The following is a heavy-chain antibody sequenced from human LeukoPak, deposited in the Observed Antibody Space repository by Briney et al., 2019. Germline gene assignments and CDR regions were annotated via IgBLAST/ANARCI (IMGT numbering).Heavy chain of an antibody. Sequence: PGGSLRLSCAASGFTFSRYGMQWVRQAPGKGLEWVAIISYDGSNKYYAGSVKGRFTISRDNSKNTLSLLMNSLRAEDTAVFYCAKVRSPLEYYYAMDVWGQGTTVTVS. V-gene: IGHV3-30*18. CDR2: ISYDGSNK. J-gene: IGHJ6*02. D-gene: IGHD1-1*01. CDR3: AKVRSPLEYYYAMDV. CDR1: GFTFSRYG.